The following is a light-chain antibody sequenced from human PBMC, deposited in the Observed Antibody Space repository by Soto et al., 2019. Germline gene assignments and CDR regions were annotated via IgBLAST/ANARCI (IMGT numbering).Light chain of an antibody. CDR1: SSDVGSYNL. Sequence: QSALTQPASVSGSPGQSITISCTGTSSDVGSYNLVSWYQQHPVKAPKLMIYEGSKRPSGVSNRFSGSKSGNTASLTISGLQAEDEADDSCCSYAGSSTFDVVFGGGTKLTVL. CDR2: EGS. V-gene: IGLV2-23*03. CDR3: CSYAGSSTFDVV. J-gene: IGLJ2*01.